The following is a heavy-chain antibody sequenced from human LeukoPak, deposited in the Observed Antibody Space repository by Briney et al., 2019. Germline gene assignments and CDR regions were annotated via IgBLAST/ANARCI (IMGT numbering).Heavy chain of an antibody. D-gene: IGHD2-2*01. Sequence: ASAKVSCKASGYTFTSYGISWVRQAPGQGLEWMGWISAYNGNTNYAQKLQGRVTMTTDTSTSTAYMELRSLRSDDTAVYYCARDRWSSTSRRFDYYGMDVWGQGTTVTVSS. J-gene: IGHJ6*02. CDR1: GYTFTSYG. CDR3: ARDRWSSTSRRFDYYGMDV. CDR2: ISAYNGNT. V-gene: IGHV1-18*01.